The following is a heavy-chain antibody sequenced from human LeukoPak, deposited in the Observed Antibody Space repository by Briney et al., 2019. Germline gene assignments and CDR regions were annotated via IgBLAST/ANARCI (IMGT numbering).Heavy chain of an antibody. Sequence: SGGSLRLSCAASGFTFSSYAMSWVRQAPGKGLEWVSAISGSGGSTYYADSVKGRFTISRDNSKNTLYLQMNSLRAEDTAVYYCAKGVAAAGTNYYYMDVWGKGTTVTISS. D-gene: IGHD6-13*01. CDR2: ISGSGGST. CDR3: AKGVAAAGTNYYYMDV. J-gene: IGHJ6*03. V-gene: IGHV3-23*01. CDR1: GFTFSSYA.